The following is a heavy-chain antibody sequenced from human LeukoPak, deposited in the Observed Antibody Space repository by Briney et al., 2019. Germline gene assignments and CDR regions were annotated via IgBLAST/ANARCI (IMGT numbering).Heavy chain of an antibody. D-gene: IGHD3-16*02. CDR1: GFTFSSYG. Sequence: PGGSLRLSCAASGFTFSSYGMHWVRQAPGKGLEWVAVISYDGSNKYYADSVKGRFTISRDNSKNTLYFQMNSLRAEDTAVYYCASFYHYGMDVWGQGTTVTVSS. J-gene: IGHJ6*02. V-gene: IGHV3-30*03. CDR3: ASFYHYGMDV. CDR2: ISYDGSNK.